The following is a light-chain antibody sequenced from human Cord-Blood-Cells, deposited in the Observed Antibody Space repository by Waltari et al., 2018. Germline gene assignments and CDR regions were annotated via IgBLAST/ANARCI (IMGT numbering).Light chain of an antibody. Sequence: QSALTQPASVSGSPGQSITISCTGTSSAVGGYNYVSGYQQHPGKAPNLMIYDVSNRPSGVSTRFSGSKSGNTASLTISGLQAEDEADYYCSSYTSSSTHVVFGGGTKLTVL. CDR1: SSAVGGYNY. CDR2: DVS. V-gene: IGLV2-14*01. J-gene: IGLJ2*01. CDR3: SSYTSSSTHVV.